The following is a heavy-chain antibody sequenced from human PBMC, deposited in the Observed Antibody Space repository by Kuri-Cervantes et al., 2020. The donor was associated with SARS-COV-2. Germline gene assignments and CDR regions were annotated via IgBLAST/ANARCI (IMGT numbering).Heavy chain of an antibody. V-gene: IGHV3-74*01. CDR1: GFTFSGHW. D-gene: IGHD1-14*01. CDR2: INSDGSST. J-gene: IGHJ6*02. Sequence: GGSLRLSCAASGFTFSGHWIHWVRQAPGKGLVWVSRINSDGSSTSYADSVKGRFTISRDNAKNTLYLQMNSLKTEDTAVYYCTTDYRRGYYYYGMDVWGQGTTVTVSS. CDR3: TTDYRRGYYYYGMDV.